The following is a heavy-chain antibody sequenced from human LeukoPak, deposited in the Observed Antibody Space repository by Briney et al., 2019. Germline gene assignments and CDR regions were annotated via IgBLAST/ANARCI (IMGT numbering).Heavy chain of an antibody. V-gene: IGHV3-30*18. J-gene: IGHJ5*01. CDR1: GFTFSSYG. Sequence: GGSLRLSCAASGFTFSSYGMHWVRQAPGKGLEWVAVISYDGSNKYYADSVKGRFTISRDNSKNTLYLQMNSLRAEDTAVYYCAKDRHAPGRYCSSTTCFPFDSWGQGTLVTVSS. D-gene: IGHD2-2*01. CDR3: AKDRHAPGRYCSSTTCFPFDS. CDR2: ISYDGSNK.